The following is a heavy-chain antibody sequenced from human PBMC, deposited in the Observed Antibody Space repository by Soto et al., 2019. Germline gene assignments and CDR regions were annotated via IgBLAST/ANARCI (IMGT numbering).Heavy chain of an antibody. CDR3: ARDRYKLGLGAFDI. J-gene: IGHJ3*02. V-gene: IGHV3-33*01. CDR2: IWYDGRNK. D-gene: IGHD7-27*01. Sequence: GGSLRLSCAASGFTFSSYGMHWVRQAPGKGLEWVAVIWYDGRNKYYADSVKGRFTISRDNSKNTLYLQMNSPRAEDTAVYYSARDRYKLGLGAFDIWGQGTMVTVSS. CDR1: GFTFSSYG.